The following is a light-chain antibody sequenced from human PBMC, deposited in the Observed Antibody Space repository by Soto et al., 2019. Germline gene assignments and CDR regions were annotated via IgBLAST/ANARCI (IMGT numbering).Light chain of an antibody. V-gene: IGKV2-28*01. J-gene: IGKJ4*01. CDR2: LGS. CDR3: MQALQTPA. Sequence: DIVMTQSPLSLPVTPGEPASISCRSSQSLLHSNGYTYLDWYLQKPGQSPQLLIYLGSNRASGVPDRFSGSGSGTDFTLKISRVAAEDVGVYYCMQALQTPAFGGGTKVAIK. CDR1: QSLLHSNGYTY.